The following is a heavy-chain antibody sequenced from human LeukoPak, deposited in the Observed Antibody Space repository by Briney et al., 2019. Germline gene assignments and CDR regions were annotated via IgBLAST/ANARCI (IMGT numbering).Heavy chain of an antibody. D-gene: IGHD3-10*01. V-gene: IGHV3-43D*03. Sequence: GGSLRLSCAASGFMFDDYAMHWVRQAPGKGLEWVSLITWDGGSTYYADSVKGRFTISRDNSKNSLYLQMDSLRAEDTALYYCAKDGVRGVIPEYYFDYWGQGTLVTVSS. CDR3: AKDGVRGVIPEYYFDY. CDR1: GFMFDDYA. CDR2: ITWDGGST. J-gene: IGHJ4*02.